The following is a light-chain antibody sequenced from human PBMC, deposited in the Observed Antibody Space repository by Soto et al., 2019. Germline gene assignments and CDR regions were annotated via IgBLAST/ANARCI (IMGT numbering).Light chain of an antibody. CDR3: SSFTSSNTVL. V-gene: IGLV2-14*01. J-gene: IGLJ2*01. CDR2: NVS. Sequence: QSALTQPASVSGSPGQSITISCNGTRSDVGGYNYVSWYQQHPGKAPKLIIYNVSNRPAGVSNRFSGSKSGNTASLSISGLQAEDWGHYYCSSFTSSNTVLFGGGTKVTVL. CDR1: RSDVGGYNY.